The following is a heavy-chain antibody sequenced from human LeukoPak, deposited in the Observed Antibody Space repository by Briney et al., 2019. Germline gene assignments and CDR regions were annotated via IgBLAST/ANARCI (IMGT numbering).Heavy chain of an antibody. CDR3: ARRRDDYYDSSGYTYAFDI. D-gene: IGHD3-22*01. J-gene: IGHJ3*02. CDR2: LYWDDDK. CDR1: GFSLRTSGVG. V-gene: IGHV2-5*02. Sequence: SGPTLVNPTQTLTLTCTFSGFSLRTSGVGVGWIRQPPGKALEWLALLYWDDDKRYSPSLKSRLTITKDTSKNQVVLRMTSMDPVDTATYYCARRRDDYYDSSGYTYAFDIWGQGTLVTVSS.